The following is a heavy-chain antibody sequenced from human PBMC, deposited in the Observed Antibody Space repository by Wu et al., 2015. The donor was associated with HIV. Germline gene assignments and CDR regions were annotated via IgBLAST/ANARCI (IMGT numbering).Heavy chain of an antibody. J-gene: IGHJ6*03. CDR1: GYTFTSYG. CDR3: ARDRSGVDFYMDV. Sequence: QVQLVQSGAEVKKPGASVKVSCKASGYTFTSYGISWVRQAPGQGLEWMGWINPNSGGTNYAPKFQGRVTMTRDTSTSTAYMELSRLKSDDTAVYYCARDRSGVDFYMDVWGKGTTVTVS. D-gene: IGHD2-21*01. V-gene: IGHV1-2*02. CDR2: INPNSGGT.